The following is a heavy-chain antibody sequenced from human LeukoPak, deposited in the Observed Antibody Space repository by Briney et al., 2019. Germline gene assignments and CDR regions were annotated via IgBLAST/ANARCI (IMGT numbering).Heavy chain of an antibody. V-gene: IGHV1-18*01. CDR1: GYTFTSYG. CDR2: ISAYNGNT. CDR3: ARAEIDYYGSGSYSIRFDP. D-gene: IGHD3-10*01. Sequence: ASVKDSCKASGYTFTSYGISWVRQAPGQGLEWMGWISAYNGNTNYAQKLQGRVTMTTDTSTSTAYMELRSLRSDDTAVYYCARAEIDYYGSGSYSIRFDPWGQGTLVTVSS. J-gene: IGHJ5*02.